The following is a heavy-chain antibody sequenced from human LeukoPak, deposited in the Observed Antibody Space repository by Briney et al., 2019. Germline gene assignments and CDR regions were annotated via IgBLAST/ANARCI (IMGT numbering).Heavy chain of an antibody. J-gene: IGHJ3*02. CDR1: GGSISSYY. Sequence: TSETLSLTCTVSGGSISSYYWSWIRQPPGKGLEWIGYVYYNGNSNYNPSLKSRVTISVDTSKSQLSVRLNSVTAADTAVYYCARGYFDWLFGFDTWGQGTMVTVSS. D-gene: IGHD3-9*01. CDR3: ARGYFDWLFGFDT. V-gene: IGHV4-59*01. CDR2: VYYNGNS.